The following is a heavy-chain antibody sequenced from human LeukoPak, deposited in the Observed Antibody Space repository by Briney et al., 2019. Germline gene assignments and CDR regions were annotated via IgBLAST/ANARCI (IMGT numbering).Heavy chain of an antibody. CDR2: ISSSSSTK. CDR3: AREYYGDFFFDH. CDR1: GFTFSSYS. V-gene: IGHV3-48*01. D-gene: IGHD4-17*01. J-gene: IGHJ4*02. Sequence: GGSLRLSCAASGFTFSSYSMNWVRQAPGKGLEWISYISSSSSTKYYADSVQGRFSISRDNAKNSLYLQMNSLRAEDTGVYYCAREYYGDFFFDHWGQGTLVTVSS.